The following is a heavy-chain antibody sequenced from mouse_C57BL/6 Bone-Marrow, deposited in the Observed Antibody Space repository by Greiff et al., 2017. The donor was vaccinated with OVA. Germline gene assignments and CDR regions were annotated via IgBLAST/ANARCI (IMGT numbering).Heavy chain of an antibody. J-gene: IGHJ3*01. V-gene: IGHV14-4*01. CDR2: IDPENGDT. Sequence: VQLQQSGAELVRPGASVKLSCTASGFNIKDDYMHWVKQRPEQGLEWIGWIDPENGDTEYASKFQGKATITADTSSNAAYLQLSSLTSKDTAVYYCTTGTFAYWGQGTLVTVSA. D-gene: IGHD3-3*01. CDR1: GFNIKDDY. CDR3: TTGTFAY.